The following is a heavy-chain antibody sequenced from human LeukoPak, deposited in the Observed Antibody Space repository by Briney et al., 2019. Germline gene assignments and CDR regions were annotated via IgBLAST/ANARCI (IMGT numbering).Heavy chain of an antibody. D-gene: IGHD3-22*01. CDR3: AKVIFAGYYHSTCYLDY. V-gene: IGHV3-23*01. J-gene: IGHJ4*02. CDR1: GFTFSSYA. CDR2: ISGSGGTT. Sequence: PGGSLRLSCAASGFTFSSYAMSWVRKAPGKGLEWVSGISGSGGTTYYADSVNGRFTISRDNSKTTLYLQMNSLRAEDTAVYYCAKVIFAGYYHSTCYLDYWGQGTLVTVSS.